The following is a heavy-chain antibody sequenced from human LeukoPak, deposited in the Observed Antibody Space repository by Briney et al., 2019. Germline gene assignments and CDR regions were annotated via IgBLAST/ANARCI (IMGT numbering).Heavy chain of an antibody. D-gene: IGHD3-22*01. V-gene: IGHV4-39*07. CDR3: AREGRGYYYDSSGYYDY. Sequence: SETLSLICTVSGGSISSYYWGWIRQPPGKGLEWIGSIYHSGSTYYNPSRKSRVTISVDTSKNQFSLKLSSVTAADTAVYYCAREGRGYYYDSSGYYDYWGQGTLVTVSS. CDR2: IYHSGST. J-gene: IGHJ4*02. CDR1: GGSISSYY.